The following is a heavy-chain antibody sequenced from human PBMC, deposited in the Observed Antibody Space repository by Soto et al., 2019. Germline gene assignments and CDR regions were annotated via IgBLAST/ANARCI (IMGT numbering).Heavy chain of an antibody. D-gene: IGHD3-3*01. J-gene: IGHJ6*02. CDR3: AKLIGYYDFSSAQATIEYYYGMDV. Sequence: GGSLRLSCAASGFTFSSHAMSWVRQATGKGLEWVSAITGSGGSTYYADSVKGRFTISRDNSKNTLYLQMNSLRAEDTAVYYCAKLIGYYDFSSAQATIEYYYGMDVWGQGTTVTVS. V-gene: IGHV3-23*01. CDR1: GFTFSSHA. CDR2: ITGSGGST.